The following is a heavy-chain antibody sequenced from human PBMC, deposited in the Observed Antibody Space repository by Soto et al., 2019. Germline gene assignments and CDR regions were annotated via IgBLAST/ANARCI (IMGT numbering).Heavy chain of an antibody. J-gene: IGHJ4*02. Sequence: EVQLLESGGGLVQPGGSLRLSCAASGFTFSSYAMSWVRQAPGKGLEWVSAISGSGGSTYYADSVKGRFTISRDNSKNTLYLQMNSRRAEDTAVYYCAKAPYSSGWYLGYWGQGTLVTVSS. V-gene: IGHV3-23*01. CDR3: AKAPYSSGWYLGY. CDR1: GFTFSSYA. D-gene: IGHD6-19*01. CDR2: ISGSGGST.